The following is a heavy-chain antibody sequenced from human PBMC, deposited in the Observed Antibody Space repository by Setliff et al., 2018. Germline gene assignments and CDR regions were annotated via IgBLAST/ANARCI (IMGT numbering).Heavy chain of an antibody. D-gene: IGHD3-3*02. CDR3: ARHLWGRYMAESSDYFDY. J-gene: IGHJ4*02. CDR2: FFHTGNT. V-gene: IGHV4-38-2*02. CDR1: GFSISSGYY. Sequence: SETLSLTCTVSGFSISSGYYWGWIRQPTGKGLEWLGSFFHTGNTYYNPSLEGRVTISDDTSNNQFSLKLSSVTAADTAVYYCARHLWGRYMAESSDYFDYLGQGSLVTVSS.